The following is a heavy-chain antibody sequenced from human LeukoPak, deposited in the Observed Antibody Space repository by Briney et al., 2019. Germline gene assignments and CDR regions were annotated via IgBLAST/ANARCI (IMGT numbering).Heavy chain of an antibody. J-gene: IGHJ6*03. Sequence: GGSLRLSCAASGFTVSSNYMSWVRQAPGKGLEWVAGISDSGGRTNYADSVKGRFTISRDNPKNTLYLQMNSLRAEDTAVYYCARDTSSYYYYYYMDVWGKGTTVTVSS. CDR2: ISDSGGRT. CDR3: ARDTSSYYYYYYMDV. V-gene: IGHV3-53*01. CDR1: GFTVSSNY.